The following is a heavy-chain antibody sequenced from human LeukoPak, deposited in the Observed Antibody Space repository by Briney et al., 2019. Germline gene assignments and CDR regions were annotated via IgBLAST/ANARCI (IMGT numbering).Heavy chain of an antibody. CDR2: ISDHGKSR. Sequence: GSRWRYSAASGFTFSNYEVNWVGQTPGKGLEWVSYISDHGKSRNYGLSITDRFTISRDNAKISLYLQMSSLRVEDTAVYFCARARIATPLLDYWGQGTLVTVSS. CDR3: ARARIATPLLDY. CDR1: GFTFSNYE. V-gene: IGHV3-48*03. J-gene: IGHJ4*02. D-gene: IGHD6-13*01.